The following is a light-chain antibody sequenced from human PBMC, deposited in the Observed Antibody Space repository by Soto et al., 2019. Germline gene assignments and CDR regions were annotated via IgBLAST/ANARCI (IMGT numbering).Light chain of an antibody. CDR3: QQYNDLPRT. V-gene: IGKV3-15*01. Sequence: VMMSLSLATLSVNTGERATLSCRASQSVNGNLAWYQQKSGQAPRLLIYGASTRATDIPARFSGSGSGTEFTLTISSLQSEDSAVYYCQQYNDLPRTFGQ. CDR2: GAS. J-gene: IGKJ1*01. CDR1: QSVNGN.